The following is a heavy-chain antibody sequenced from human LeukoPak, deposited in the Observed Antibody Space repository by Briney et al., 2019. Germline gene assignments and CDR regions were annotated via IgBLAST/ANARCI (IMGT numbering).Heavy chain of an antibody. Sequence: GASVKVSCKASGYTFTSYGISWVRQAPGQGLEWMGWISAYNGNTNYAQKLQGRVTMTTDTSTSTAYMELRSLRADDTAVYYCARDEYATAAAGDNWFDPWGQGTLVTVSS. CDR2: ISAYNGNT. J-gene: IGHJ5*02. CDR1: GYTFTSYG. CDR3: ARDEYATAAAGDNWFDP. D-gene: IGHD6-13*01. V-gene: IGHV1-18*01.